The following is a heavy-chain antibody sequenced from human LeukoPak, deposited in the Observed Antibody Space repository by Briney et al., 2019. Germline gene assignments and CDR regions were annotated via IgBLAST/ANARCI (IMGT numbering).Heavy chain of an antibody. CDR3: AKVGPSDYDFWSGYSNWFDP. V-gene: IGHV3-23*01. D-gene: IGHD3-3*01. Sequence: GGSLRLSCAASGFTFSSYAMSWVRQAPGKGLEWVSAISGSGGSTYYADSVKGRFTISRDKSKNTLYLQMNSLRAEDTAVYYCAKVGPSDYDFWSGYSNWFDPWGQGTLVTVSS. CDR1: GFTFSSYA. CDR2: ISGSGGST. J-gene: IGHJ5*02.